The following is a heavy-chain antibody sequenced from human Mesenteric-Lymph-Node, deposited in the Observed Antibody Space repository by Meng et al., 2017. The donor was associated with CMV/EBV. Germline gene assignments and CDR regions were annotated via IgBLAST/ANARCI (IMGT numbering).Heavy chain of an antibody. CDR3: ARDRRPFFDYYDSSGYSL. J-gene: IGHJ4*02. V-gene: IGHV3-43*01. CDR2: ISWDGGST. Sequence: GGSLRLSCAASGFTFDDYTMHWVRQAPGKGLEWVSLISWDGGSTYYADSVKGRFTISRDNSKNSLYLQMNSLRTEDTALYYCARDRRPFFDYYDSSGYSLWGQGTLVTVSS. CDR1: GFTFDDYT. D-gene: IGHD3-22*01.